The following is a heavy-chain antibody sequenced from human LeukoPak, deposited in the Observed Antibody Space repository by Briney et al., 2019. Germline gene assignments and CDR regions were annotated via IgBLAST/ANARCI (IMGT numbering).Heavy chain of an antibody. V-gene: IGHV4-59*01. J-gene: IGHJ4*02. D-gene: IGHD6-13*01. CDR3: ARGLSSSWYDY. Sequence: PSETLSLTCTVSGGSISSYYWSWIRQPPGKGLEWIGYIYYSGSTNYNPPLKSRVTISVDTSKNQYSLKLSSVTAADTAVYYCARGLSSSWYDYWGQGTLVTVSS. CDR1: GGSISSYY. CDR2: IYYSGST.